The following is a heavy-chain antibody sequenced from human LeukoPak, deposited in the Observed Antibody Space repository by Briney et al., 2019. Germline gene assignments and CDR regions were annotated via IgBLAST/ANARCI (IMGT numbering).Heavy chain of an antibody. CDR3: AKIPQVATYTVPNFDF. CDR2: IYGSGST. CDR1: GCSIRRY. V-gene: IGHV4-4*07. Sequence: SETLSLTCTVSGCSIRRYWSWLRQPAGTGLEWIGRIYGSGSTDYHPSLKSPVTMSIDTSKNQFSLNLISVTAADTAVYYCAKIPQVATYTVPNFDFWGQGTLVTVSS. J-gene: IGHJ4*02. D-gene: IGHD3-16*01.